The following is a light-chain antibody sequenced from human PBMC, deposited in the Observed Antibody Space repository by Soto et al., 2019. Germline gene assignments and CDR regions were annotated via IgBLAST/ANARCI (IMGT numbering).Light chain of an antibody. J-gene: IGLJ1*01. V-gene: IGLV2-11*01. CDR3: CSYAGTYTWV. Sequence: QSALTTPLSVSGSPGQSGTISCTGTSSDVGGYNFVSWYQQHPGKAPKLMIFAVRKRPSGVPDRFSGSNSGNTASLTSSGLQAEDEADYYCCSYAGTYTWVFGTGTKLTVL. CDR2: AVR. CDR1: SSDVGGYNF.